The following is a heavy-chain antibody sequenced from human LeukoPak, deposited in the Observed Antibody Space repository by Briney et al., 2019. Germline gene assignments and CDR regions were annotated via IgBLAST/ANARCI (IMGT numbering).Heavy chain of an antibody. J-gene: IGHJ4*02. D-gene: IGHD3-22*01. CDR2: IKQDGSEK. V-gene: IGHV3-7*01. CDR1: GFTFSSDW. CDR3: ARARYDSSGYFGY. Sequence: PGGSLRLSCAASGFTFSSDWMSWCRQAPGKGLNGVANIKQDGSEKYYVDSVKGRFTISRDNAKTSLYLQMNSLRAEDTAVYYCARARYDSSGYFGYWGQGTLVTVSS.